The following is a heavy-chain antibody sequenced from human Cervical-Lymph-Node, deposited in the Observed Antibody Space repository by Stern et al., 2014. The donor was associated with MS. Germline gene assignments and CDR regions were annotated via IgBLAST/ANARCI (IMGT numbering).Heavy chain of an antibody. CDR2: ISSTGTYI. V-gene: IGHV3-21*01. J-gene: IGHJ4*02. CDR1: GFTFSDYS. CDR3: ATDLMTTVTTIEY. Sequence: EMQLVESGGGLVKPGGSLRLSCVASGFTFSDYSVNWVRQAPGQGLEWVSSISSTGTYIYYADSVKGRFTISRDNAKNSLYLQMNSLRAEDTAVYYCATDLMTTVTTIEYWGQGALVTVSS. D-gene: IGHD4-17*01.